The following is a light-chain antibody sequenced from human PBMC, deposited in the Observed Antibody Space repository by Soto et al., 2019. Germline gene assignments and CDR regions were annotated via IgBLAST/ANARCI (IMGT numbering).Light chain of an antibody. CDR1: QDIRKY. V-gene: IGKV1-33*01. CDR3: QQSTGLPT. J-gene: IGKJ4*01. Sequence: DIRMTQSPSSLSASVGDRVTITCQASQDIRKYLNWYQKQPGKAPKLLISDASILEAGVPIRFSASGSGTYFTFTISNLQPEDLATYYCQQSTGLPTFGGGTEVEIK. CDR2: DAS.